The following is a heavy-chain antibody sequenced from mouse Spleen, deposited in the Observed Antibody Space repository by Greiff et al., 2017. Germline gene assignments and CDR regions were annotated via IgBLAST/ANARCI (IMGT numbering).Heavy chain of an antibody. V-gene: IGHV5-9-3*01. Sequence: EVQLVESGGGLVKPGGSLKLSCAASGFTFSSYAMSWVRQTPEKRLEWVATLSRGGSYTYYPDSVKGRFTISRDTAKNTLYLQISSLGAEDTAMYYCARRWKDLYNFDYWCQGTTLTVSS. CDR3: ARRWKDLYNFDY. CDR2: LSRGGSYT. D-gene: IGHD2-1*01. CDR1: GFTFSSYA. J-gene: IGHJ2*01.